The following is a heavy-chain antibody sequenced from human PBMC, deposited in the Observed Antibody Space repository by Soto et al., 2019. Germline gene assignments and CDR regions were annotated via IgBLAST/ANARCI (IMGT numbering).Heavy chain of an antibody. Sequence: VQLVESGGGVAQPGESLRLSCVASGFTFSSYVIHWVRQAPGKGLEWVALISTDGTEKHYPGSVRGRFTISRDNSKNTLYLQMNSMRTEDTAVYYCVKDGGTLPDVFKYPFDSGGQGTKVTVSS. CDR1: GFTFSSYV. D-gene: IGHD2-15*01. CDR3: VKDGGTLPDVFKYPFDS. CDR2: ISTDGTEK. V-gene: IGHV3-30*14. J-gene: IGHJ3*02.